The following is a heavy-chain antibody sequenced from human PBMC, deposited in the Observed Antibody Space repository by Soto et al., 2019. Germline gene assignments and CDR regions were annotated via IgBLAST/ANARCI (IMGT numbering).Heavy chain of an antibody. V-gene: IGHV1-8*01. Sequence: PGASVKVSCKASGYTFTSYDINWVRQATGQGLEWMGWMNPDSGNTGYAQKFQGRVTMTRNTSISTAYMELSSLRSEDTAVYYCARASSSSFRFDPWGQGTLVTVSS. CDR3: ARASSSSFRFDP. CDR2: MNPDSGNT. J-gene: IGHJ5*02. D-gene: IGHD6-6*01. CDR1: GYTFTSYD.